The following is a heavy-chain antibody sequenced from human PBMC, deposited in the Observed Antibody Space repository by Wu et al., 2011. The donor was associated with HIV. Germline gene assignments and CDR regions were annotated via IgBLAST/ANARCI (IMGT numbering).Heavy chain of an antibody. CDR1: IHFSKYH. D-gene: IGHD1-26*01. Sequence: LEQSGAEVRKPGAVSEGFLQGIWIHFSKYHMHWVRQAPGQGPEWMGIVNPSDGTTAYAQKFQGRVTMTRDSSKSTVYVELSSLTSEDSAVFYCARDARGRVGPTQLYMDVWGRGTTVTVSS. CDR3: ARDARGRVGPTQLYMDV. V-gene: IGHV1-46*01. CDR2: VNPSDGTT. J-gene: IGHJ6*03.